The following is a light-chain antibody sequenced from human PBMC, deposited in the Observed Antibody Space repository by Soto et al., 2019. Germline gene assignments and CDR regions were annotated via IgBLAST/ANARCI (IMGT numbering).Light chain of an antibody. Sequence: DIQMTQSPSTLSTSVGDIFTITCRASQSISSRLAWYQQKLGQAPKLLIYDASSLQSGVPSRFSGSGSGTEFTLTISSLQPDDFATYYCQQSDNYPLTFGGGTKV. V-gene: IGKV1-5*01. J-gene: IGKJ4*01. CDR2: DAS. CDR3: QQSDNYPLT. CDR1: QSISSR.